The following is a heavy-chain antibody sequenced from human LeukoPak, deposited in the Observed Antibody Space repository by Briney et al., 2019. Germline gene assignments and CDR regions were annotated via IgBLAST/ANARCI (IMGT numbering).Heavy chain of an antibody. CDR1: GGSISFNY. V-gene: IGHV4-4*07. J-gene: IGHJ4*02. CDR3: ATRRQVLYHFDN. CDR2: ISATGTT. D-gene: IGHD4/OR15-4a*01. Sequence: SETLSLTCTVSGGSISFNYWTWIRQPAGKGLEWIGHISATGTTTYNPSLKSRVTMSIDTSKNQFSLKLTSVTAADTAVYYCATRRQVLYHFDNWGQGVLVTVSS.